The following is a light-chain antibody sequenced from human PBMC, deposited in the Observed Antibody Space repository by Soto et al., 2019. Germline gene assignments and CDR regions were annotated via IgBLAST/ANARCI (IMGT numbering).Light chain of an antibody. CDR3: XQRSXXPRT. J-gene: IGKJ1*01. CDR1: QSISNY. CDR2: DAS. V-gene: IGKV3-11*01. Sequence: EIVLTQSXXTLSLXPGERATLSCRASQSISNYLAWYQQKPGQAPRLLIYDASSRATGIPARXXXXXXXXXXXXXXXXXEPEDXAXXHCXQRSXXPRTFGQXTKV.